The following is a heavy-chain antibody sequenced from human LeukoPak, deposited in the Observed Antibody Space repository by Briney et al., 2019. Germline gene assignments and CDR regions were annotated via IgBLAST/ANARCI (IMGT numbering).Heavy chain of an antibody. CDR3: ARXNSVEDTAWWFDP. CDR2: INPSGGST. Sequence: ASVKVSCKASGYTFTSYYMHWVRQAPGQGLEWMGIINPSGGSTSYAQKFQGRVTMTRDMSTSTDYMELSSLRSEDTAVYYCARXNSVEDTAWWFDPWGQGTLVTVSS. J-gene: IGHJ5*02. D-gene: IGHD4-23*01. V-gene: IGHV1-46*01. CDR1: GYTFTSYY.